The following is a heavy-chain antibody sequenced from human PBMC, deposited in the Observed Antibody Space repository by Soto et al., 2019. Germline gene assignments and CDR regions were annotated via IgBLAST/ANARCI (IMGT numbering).Heavy chain of an antibody. CDR1: GFTFSSYA. CDR2: ISYDGSNK. CDR3: ARERYDSSGRPFDY. J-gene: IGHJ4*02. D-gene: IGHD3-22*01. Sequence: PGGSLRLSCAASGFTFSSYAMHCVRQAPGKGLEWVAVISYDGSNKYYADSVKGRFTISRDNSKNTLYLQMNSLRAEDTAVYYCARERYDSSGRPFDYWGQGTLVTVSS. V-gene: IGHV3-30-3*01.